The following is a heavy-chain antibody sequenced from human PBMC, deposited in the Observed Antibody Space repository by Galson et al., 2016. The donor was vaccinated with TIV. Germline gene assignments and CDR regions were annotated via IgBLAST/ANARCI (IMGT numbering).Heavy chain of an antibody. CDR2: ISPYSGDT. J-gene: IGHJ5*02. V-gene: IGHV1-18*04. Sequence: SVKASCKASGYTFSNYGINWVRQAPGQGLEWMGWISPYSGDTNYPQKLRGRVTLTTDTSTSTACMELRSLISDDTAIYFCARVPGTQVIAATGGWFDPWGQGTLVTVSS. CDR1: GYTFSNYG. D-gene: IGHD2-15*01. CDR3: ARVPGTQVIAATGGWFDP.